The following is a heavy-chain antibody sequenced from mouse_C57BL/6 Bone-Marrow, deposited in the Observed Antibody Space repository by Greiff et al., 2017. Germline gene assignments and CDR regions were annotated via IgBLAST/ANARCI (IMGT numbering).Heavy chain of an antibody. V-gene: IGHV1-54*01. CDR1: GYAFTNYL. CDR3: ARGRYFDV. J-gene: IGHJ1*03. CDR2: INPGSGGT. Sequence: QVHLVESGAELVRPGTSVKVSCKASGYAFTNYLIEWVKQRPGQGLEWIGVINPGSGGTNYNEKFKGKATLTADKSSSTAYMQLSSLTSEDSAVYFCARGRYFDVWGTGTTVTVSS.